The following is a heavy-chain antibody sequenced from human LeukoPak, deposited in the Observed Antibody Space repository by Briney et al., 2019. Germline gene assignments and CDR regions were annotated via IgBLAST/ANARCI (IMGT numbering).Heavy chain of an antibody. V-gene: IGHV1-18*01. J-gene: IGHJ6*03. CDR2: ISAYNGNT. CDR3: ARGGAAEYYYYYYMDV. D-gene: IGHD6-13*01. CDR1: GYTFTSYG. Sequence: ASVKVSCKASGYTFTSYGISWVRQAPGQGLEWMGWISAYNGNTNYAQKLQGRVTMTTDTSTSTAYMELRSLRSDDAAVYYCARGGAAEYYYYYYMDVWGKGTTVTVSS.